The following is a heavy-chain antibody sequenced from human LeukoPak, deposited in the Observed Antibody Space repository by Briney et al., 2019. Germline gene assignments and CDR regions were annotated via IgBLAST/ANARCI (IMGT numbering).Heavy chain of an antibody. CDR3: ASRHGSLDTGAFDI. J-gene: IGHJ3*02. CDR1: GGTFSSYA. D-gene: IGHD2-8*02. CDR2: IIPIFGTA. Sequence: GASVKVSCKASGGTFSSYAISWVRQAPGQGLEWMGGIIPIFGTANYAQKFQGRVTITADESTSTAYMELSSLRSEDTAVYYCASRHGSLDTGAFDIWGQGTMVTVSS. V-gene: IGHV1-69*13.